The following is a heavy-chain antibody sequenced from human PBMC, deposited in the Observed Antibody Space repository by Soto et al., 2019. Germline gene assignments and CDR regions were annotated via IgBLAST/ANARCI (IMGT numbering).Heavy chain of an antibody. CDR1: GGSISSGDYY. D-gene: IGHD5-12*01. V-gene: IGHV4-30-4*01. CDR3: AGDHLDIVATIYYGMDV. J-gene: IGHJ6*02. CDR2: IYYSGST. Sequence: TLSLTCTVSGGSISSGDYYWSWIRQPPGKGLEWIGYIYYSGSTYYNPSLKSRVTISVDTSKNQFSLKLSSVTAADTAVYYCAGDHLDIVATIYYGMDVWGQGTVVTVSS.